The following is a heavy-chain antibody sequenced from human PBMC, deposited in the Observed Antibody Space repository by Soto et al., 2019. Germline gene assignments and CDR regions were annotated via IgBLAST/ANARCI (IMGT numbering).Heavy chain of an antibody. Sequence: GGSLRLSCAASGFTFTDARMNWVRQAPGKGLEWVGLIKSKTAGGTVDYPAPVKGRFIISRDDSRNTLYLQMNSLKTEDTAVYYCATAHPRGPDYWGQGTLVTDSS. CDR1: GFTFTDAR. D-gene: IGHD5-12*01. CDR3: ATAHPRGPDY. J-gene: IGHJ4*02. V-gene: IGHV3-15*01. CDR2: IKSKTAGGTV.